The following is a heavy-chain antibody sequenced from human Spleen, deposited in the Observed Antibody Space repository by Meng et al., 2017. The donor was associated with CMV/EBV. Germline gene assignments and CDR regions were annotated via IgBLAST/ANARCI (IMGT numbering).Heavy chain of an antibody. CDR2: IYYSENT. V-gene: IGHV4-39*07. J-gene: IGHJ4*02. Sequence: SCTVSGGSISSSSYYWGWIRQPPGKGLEWIGSIYYSENTFYNPSLKSRVTISLDTSKNQFSLKLSSVTAADTAVYYCASHIVLVPAAMEGDDYFDYWGQGTLVTVSS. CDR3: ASHIVLVPAAMEGDDYFDY. CDR1: GGSISSSSYY. D-gene: IGHD2-2*01.